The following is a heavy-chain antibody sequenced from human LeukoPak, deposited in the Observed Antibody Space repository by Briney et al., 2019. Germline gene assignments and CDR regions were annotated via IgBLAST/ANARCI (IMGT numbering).Heavy chain of an antibody. Sequence: SQTLSLTCANSGDSVSSNRAAWNWIRQSPSRGLEWLGRTYYRSKWYNDYAVSVKSRITINPDTSKNQFSLQLNSVTPEDTAVHYCARDLTDRLLENDAFDIWGQGTMVTVSS. D-gene: IGHD2-15*01. J-gene: IGHJ3*02. V-gene: IGHV6-1*01. CDR2: TYYRSKWYN. CDR3: ARDLTDRLLENDAFDI. CDR1: GDSVSSNRAA.